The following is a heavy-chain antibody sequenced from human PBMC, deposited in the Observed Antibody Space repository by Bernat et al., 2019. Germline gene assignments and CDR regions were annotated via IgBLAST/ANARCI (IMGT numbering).Heavy chain of an antibody. Sequence: QVQLVQSGPEVKKPGSSVKVSCKASGYTFTNYYMHWVRQAPGQGLEWMGMINPSDGSTTFAQKFQGRVTMTGDTSTSTVYMELSSLISEDTAVHYCAREVGDGGSGTLDYWGQGTLVTVSS. D-gene: IGHD3-10*01. CDR2: INPSDGST. V-gene: IGHV1-46*01. J-gene: IGHJ4*02. CDR1: GYTFTNYY. CDR3: AREVGDGGSGTLDY.